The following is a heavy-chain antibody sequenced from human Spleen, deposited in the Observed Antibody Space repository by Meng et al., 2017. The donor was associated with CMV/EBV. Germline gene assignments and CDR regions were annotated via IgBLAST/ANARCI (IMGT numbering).Heavy chain of an antibody. D-gene: IGHD6-6*01. J-gene: IGHJ4*02. V-gene: IGHV3-7*03. CDR2: IKQDGNEK. CDR3: ARLEYSNSSMVY. Sequence: GESLKISCIGSGFTFSTYWMTWVRQAPGKGLEWVASIKQDGNEKSYVGSVKGRFTISRDNAKNSLYLQLNSLRAEDTAIYYCARLEYSNSSMVYWGRGTLVTVSS. CDR1: GFTFSTYW.